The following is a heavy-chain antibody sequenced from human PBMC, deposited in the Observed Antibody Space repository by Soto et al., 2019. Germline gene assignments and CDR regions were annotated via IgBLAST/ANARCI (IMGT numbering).Heavy chain of an antibody. V-gene: IGHV1-18*01. Sequence: QVQRVQSGAEVKKPGASVKVSCKASGYTFTSYGISWVRQAPGQGLEWMGWVNAYNGNTNYAQKFQSRVTMTTDTTTSTAYMELRSLRSDDTAVYYCTREAVSGRTGFDYWGQGTLVTVSS. CDR3: TREAVSGRTGFDY. CDR2: VNAYNGNT. D-gene: IGHD6-19*01. J-gene: IGHJ4*02. CDR1: GYTFTSYG.